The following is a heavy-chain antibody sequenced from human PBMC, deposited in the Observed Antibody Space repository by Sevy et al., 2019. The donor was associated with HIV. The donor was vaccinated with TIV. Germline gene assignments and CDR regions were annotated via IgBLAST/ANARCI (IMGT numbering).Heavy chain of an antibody. V-gene: IGHV3-7*01. Sequence: GGSLRLSYAASGFTFTTFWMIWVRQAPGKGLEWVASIKQGGSGKYYVDSVKGRLTISRDNAKNSLYLHMSSLRAEDTAVYYCARDSSLRHYDFWSGSEIDYWGQGTLVTVSS. CDR2: IKQGGSGK. J-gene: IGHJ4*02. CDR1: GFTFTTFW. CDR3: ARDSSLRHYDFWSGSEIDY. D-gene: IGHD3-3*01.